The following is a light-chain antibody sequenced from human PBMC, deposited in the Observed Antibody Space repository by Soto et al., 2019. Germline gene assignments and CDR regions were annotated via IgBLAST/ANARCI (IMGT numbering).Light chain of an antibody. CDR3: QQYNSYPWT. CDR1: QSISSW. V-gene: IGKV1-5*01. CDR2: DAS. J-gene: IGKJ1*01. Sequence: DTQMTQSPSTLSASVGDRVTITCRASQSISSWLAWYQQKPGKAPKLLIYDASSLESGVPSRFSGSGSGTEFTLTISSLQPDDFATYCCQQYNSYPWTFGQGTKVEIK.